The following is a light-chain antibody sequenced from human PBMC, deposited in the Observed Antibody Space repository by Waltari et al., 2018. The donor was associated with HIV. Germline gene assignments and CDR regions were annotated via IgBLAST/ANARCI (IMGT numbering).Light chain of an antibody. CDR1: SSDVGGYNY. CDR3: CSYAGSSTLL. Sequence: QSALTQPASVSGSPGQSITISCTGTSSDVGGYNYVSWSHQHPGKAPKLVIYDVSERPSGVSNRFSGSKSGNTASLTISGLQAEDDADYNCCSYAGSSTLLFGGGTKVTVL. J-gene: IGLJ2*01. CDR2: DVS. V-gene: IGLV2-23*01.